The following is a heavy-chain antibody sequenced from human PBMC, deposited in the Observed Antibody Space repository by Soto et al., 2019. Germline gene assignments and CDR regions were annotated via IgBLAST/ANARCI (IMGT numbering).Heavy chain of an antibody. CDR3: ASPGVAVAWFDP. CDR2: INSDGSST. Sequence: GGSLRLSCAASGFTFSSYWMHWVRQAPGKGLVWVSRINSDGSSTSYADSVKGRFTISRDNAKNTLYLQMNSLRAEDTAVYYCASPGVAVAWFDPWGQGTLVTVSS. CDR1: GFTFSSYW. D-gene: IGHD6-19*01. J-gene: IGHJ5*02. V-gene: IGHV3-74*01.